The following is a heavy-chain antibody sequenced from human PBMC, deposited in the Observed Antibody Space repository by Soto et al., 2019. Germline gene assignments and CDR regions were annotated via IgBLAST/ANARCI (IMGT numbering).Heavy chain of an antibody. CDR1: GGSVSSGSYY. Sequence: SETLSLTCTVSGGSVSSGSYYWSWIRQPPGKGLEWIGYIYYSGSTNYNPSLKSRLTISLDTSKSQFSLKLSSVTAADTAVYYCARGDDILTGYYNYYYGMDVWGQGTTVTVSS. CDR3: ARGDDILTGYYNYYYGMDV. CDR2: IYYSGST. J-gene: IGHJ6*02. D-gene: IGHD3-9*01. V-gene: IGHV4-61*01.